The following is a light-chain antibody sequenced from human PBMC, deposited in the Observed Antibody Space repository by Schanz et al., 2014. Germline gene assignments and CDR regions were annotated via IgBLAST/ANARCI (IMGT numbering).Light chain of an antibody. CDR1: SSDIGGYNY. Sequence: QSALTQPPSASGSPGQSVTISCTGSSSDIGGYNYVSWYQQHPGKAPKLMIYEVSKRPSGVPDRFSGSKSGNTASLTVSGLQAEDEADYYCQSYDTSLSGRVFGGGTKLTVL. V-gene: IGLV2-8*01. CDR2: EVS. CDR3: QSYDTSLSGRV. J-gene: IGLJ3*02.